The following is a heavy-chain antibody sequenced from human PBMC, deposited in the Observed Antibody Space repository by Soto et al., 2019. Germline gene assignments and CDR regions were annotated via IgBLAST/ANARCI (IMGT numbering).Heavy chain of an antibody. CDR3: TKDPQYYDTRGINWFDP. Sequence: LRLSCAASGFTFSSYVMNWVRQAPGKGLEWVSAISGSGGNTYYADSVKGRFTISRDNSKNTLFLQMNSLRAEDTAIYYCTKDPQYYDTRGINWFDPWGQGTLVTVSS. D-gene: IGHD3-16*01. CDR1: GFTFSSYV. CDR2: ISGSGGNT. V-gene: IGHV3-23*01. J-gene: IGHJ5*02.